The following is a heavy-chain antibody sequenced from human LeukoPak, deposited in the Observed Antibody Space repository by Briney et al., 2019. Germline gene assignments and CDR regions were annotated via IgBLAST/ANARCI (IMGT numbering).Heavy chain of an antibody. D-gene: IGHD1-14*01. J-gene: IGHJ4*02. CDR3: TTDVYDYGDY. Sequence: GGSLRLSCAASGFTFSSYGMSWVRQAPGKGLEWVGRIKSKTDGGTTDYAAPVKGRFTISRDDSKNTLYLQMNSLKTEDTAVYYCTTDVYDYGDYWGQGTLVTVSS. CDR2: IKSKTDGGTT. V-gene: IGHV3-15*01. CDR1: GFTFSSYG.